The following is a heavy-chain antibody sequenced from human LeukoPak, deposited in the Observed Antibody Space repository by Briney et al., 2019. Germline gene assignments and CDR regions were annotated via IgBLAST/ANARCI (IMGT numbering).Heavy chain of an antibody. CDR2: INPNSGGT. D-gene: IGHD6-6*01. Sequence: GASVKVSCKASGYTFTGYYMHWVRQAPGQGLEWMGWINPNSGGTNYAQKFQGRVTMTRDTSISTAYMELSRLRSDDTAVYYCARAGDSSSKFHWGLGDYYYYYGMDVWGQGTTVTVSS. CDR1: GYTFTGYY. J-gene: IGHJ6*02. CDR3: ARAGDSSSKFHWGLGDYYYYYGMDV. V-gene: IGHV1-2*02.